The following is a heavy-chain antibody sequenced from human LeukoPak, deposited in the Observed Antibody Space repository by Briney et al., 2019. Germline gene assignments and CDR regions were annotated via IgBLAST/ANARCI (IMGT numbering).Heavy chain of an antibody. J-gene: IGHJ4*02. CDR2: LSAAGRTI. V-gene: IGHV3-48*01. D-gene: IGHD5-18*01. CDR3: ARGGYTYGLDY. CDR1: GFAFTSYS. Sequence: GGSLRLSCAASGFAFTSYSMNWVRQAPGKGLEWVSYLSAAGRTIYSADSVQGRFSISRDTAKNTLSLQMDSLRADDTAVYYCARGGYTYGLDYWGQGILVVVSS.